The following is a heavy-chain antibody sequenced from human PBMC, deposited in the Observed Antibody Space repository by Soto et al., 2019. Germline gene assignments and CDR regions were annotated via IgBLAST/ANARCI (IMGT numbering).Heavy chain of an antibody. CDR2: SSNSGTYT. Sequence: QVQLLESGGGLVKPGGSLRLSCVASGFTFSDYYMSWVRQAPGKGLEWLSYSSNSGTYTKYAGSVKGRFSISRDNAKNSLYLQINSLRGEDTAIYYCARSGDNYNVLDYWGQGTPVTVSS. CDR1: GFTFSDYY. D-gene: IGHD3-10*02. CDR3: ARSGDNYNVLDY. J-gene: IGHJ4*02. V-gene: IGHV3-11*03.